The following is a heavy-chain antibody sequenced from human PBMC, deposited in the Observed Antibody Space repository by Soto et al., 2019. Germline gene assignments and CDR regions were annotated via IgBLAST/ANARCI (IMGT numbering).Heavy chain of an antibody. CDR2: IYPGDSDT. Sequence: GESLKISCKGSGYSFTSYWIGWVRQMPGKGLEWMGIIYPGDSDTRYSPSFQGQVTTSADKSISTAYLQWSSLKASDTAMYYCARTLRLSGDYPNYYMDVWGKGTTVTVSS. J-gene: IGHJ6*03. CDR3: ARTLRLSGDYPNYYMDV. D-gene: IGHD4-17*01. CDR1: GYSFTSYW. V-gene: IGHV5-51*01.